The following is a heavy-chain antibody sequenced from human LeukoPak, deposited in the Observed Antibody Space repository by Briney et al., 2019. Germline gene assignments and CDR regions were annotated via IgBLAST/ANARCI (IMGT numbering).Heavy chain of an antibody. V-gene: IGHV3-74*01. CDR1: GFPFSSYA. Sequence: GGSLRLCCAASGFPFSSYAMYWVRQAPGKGLVWVARIHGDGDNISYADSVRGRFTISRDNAKDTLYLHMNSLRPEDTAVYYCARAQVGAPTDLWGQGTLVTVSS. D-gene: IGHD1-26*01. CDR2: IHGDGDNI. CDR3: ARAQVGAPTDL. J-gene: IGHJ5*02.